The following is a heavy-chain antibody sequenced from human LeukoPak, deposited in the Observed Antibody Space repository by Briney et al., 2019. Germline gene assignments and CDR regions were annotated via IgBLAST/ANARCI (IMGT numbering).Heavy chain of an antibody. CDR3: VRDGQFDY. CDR1: GSIFTNYE. CDR2: ILSTSAT. J-gene: IGHJ4*02. V-gene: IGHV3-48*03. Sequence: PGGSLRLSCAASGSIFTNYEMNWVRQAPGKGLEWLSYILSTSATFYADSVKGRFTISRDNAENSVYLHMNSLRAEDTGVYYCVRDGQFDYWGQGTLVTVSS.